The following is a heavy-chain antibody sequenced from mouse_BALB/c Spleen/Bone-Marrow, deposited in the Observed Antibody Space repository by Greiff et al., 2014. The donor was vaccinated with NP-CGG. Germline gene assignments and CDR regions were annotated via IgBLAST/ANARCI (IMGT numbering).Heavy chain of an antibody. CDR3: ARWEYYAMDY. D-gene: IGHD4-1*01. V-gene: IGHV14-3*02. Sequence: EVQLQQSGTELVKPGASVKLSCTASGFDIKDTYMHWVKQRPEQGLEWIGRIDPANGNTKYDPKFQGKATITADTSSNTAYLQLSSLTSEDTAVYYCARWEYYAMDYWGQGTSVTVSS. CDR1: GFDIKDTY. CDR2: IDPANGNT. J-gene: IGHJ4*01.